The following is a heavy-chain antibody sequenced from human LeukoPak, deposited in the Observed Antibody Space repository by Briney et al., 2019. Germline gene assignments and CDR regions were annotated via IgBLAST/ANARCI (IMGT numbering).Heavy chain of an antibody. V-gene: IGHV3-7*03. CDR2: INHNGNVN. Sequence: GGSLRLSCAASGFTFSSYWMNWARQALGKGLEWVASINHNGNVNYYVDSVKGRFTISRDNAKNSLYLQMSNLRAEDTAVYYCAKVEASSWYRRGYYFDYWGQGTLVTVSS. CDR3: AKVEASSWYRRGYYFDY. D-gene: IGHD6-13*01. CDR1: GFTFSSYW. J-gene: IGHJ4*02.